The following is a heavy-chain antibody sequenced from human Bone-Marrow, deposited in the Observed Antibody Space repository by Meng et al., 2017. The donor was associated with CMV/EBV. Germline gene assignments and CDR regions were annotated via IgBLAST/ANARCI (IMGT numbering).Heavy chain of an antibody. CDR3: AQYIVVVPAAMDGYYYGMDV. CDR1: GDSVSSNSAA. V-gene: IGHV6-1*01. D-gene: IGHD2-2*01. CDR2: TYYRSKWYN. J-gene: IGHJ6*02. Sequence: SQTLSLTCAISGDSVSSNSAAWNWIRQSPSRGLEWLGRTYYRSKWYNDYAVAVKSRITINPDTSKNQFSLQLNSVTPEDTAVYYCAQYIVVVPAAMDGYYYGMDVWGQGTTVTSP.